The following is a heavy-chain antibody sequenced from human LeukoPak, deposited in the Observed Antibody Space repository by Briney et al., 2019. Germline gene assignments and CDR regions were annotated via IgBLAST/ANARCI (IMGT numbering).Heavy chain of an antibody. CDR1: GGSICSYY. CDR2: IYYSGST. V-gene: IGHV4-59*01. D-gene: IGHD1-26*01. Sequence: PSETLSLTCTVSGGSICSYYWSWIRQPPGKGLEWIGYIYYSGSTNYNPSLKSRVTISVDTSKNQFSLKLSSVTAADTAVYYCARDSGSYLHLDYWGQGTLVTVSS. J-gene: IGHJ4*02. CDR3: ARDSGSYLHLDY.